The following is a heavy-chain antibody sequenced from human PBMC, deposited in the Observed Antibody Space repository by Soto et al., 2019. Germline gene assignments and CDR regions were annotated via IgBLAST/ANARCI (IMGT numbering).Heavy chain of an antibody. J-gene: IGHJ4*02. CDR1: GGSISSGGYY. D-gene: IGHD6-19*01. CDR3: ARVLVEQWLRLDY. CDR2: IYYSGST. V-gene: IGHV4-31*03. Sequence: SETLSLTCTVSGGSISSGGYYWSWIRQHPGKGLEWIGYIYYSGSTYYNPSLKSRVTISVDTSKNQFSLKLSSVTAADTAVYYCARVLVEQWLRLDYWGQGTLVTVSS.